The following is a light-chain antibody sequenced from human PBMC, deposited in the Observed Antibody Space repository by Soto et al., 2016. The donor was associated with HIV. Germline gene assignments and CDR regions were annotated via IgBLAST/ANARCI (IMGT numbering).Light chain of an antibody. CDR1: KIGSRS. Sequence: SYVLTQPPSVSVAPGKTARITCGGDKIGSRSVHWHQQKPGQAPVLVVYDDSVRPSGIPERFSGSNSGNTATLTISRVEAGDEADYYCQVWDNYDEYVFGSGTTGHRP. V-gene: IGLV3-21*03. CDR3: QVWDNYDEYV. CDR2: DDS. J-gene: IGLJ1*01.